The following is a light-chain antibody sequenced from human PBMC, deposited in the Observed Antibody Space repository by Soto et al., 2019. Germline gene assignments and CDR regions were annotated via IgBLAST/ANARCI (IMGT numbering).Light chain of an antibody. V-gene: IGKV3-20*01. J-gene: IGKJ5*01. CDR3: QQYGSSPPAT. CDR2: GAS. CDR1: QSVSSSY. Sequence: EIVLTQSPGTLSLSPGKRATLSCRASQSVSSSYLAWYQQKPGQAPRLLIYGASGRATGIPDRFSGSGSGTDFTLTISRLEPEDFAVYYCQQYGSSPPATFGQGTRLEIK.